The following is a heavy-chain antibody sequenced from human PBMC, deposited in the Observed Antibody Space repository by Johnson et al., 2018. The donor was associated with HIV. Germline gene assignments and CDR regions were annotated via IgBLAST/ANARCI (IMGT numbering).Heavy chain of an antibody. D-gene: IGHD3-22*01. V-gene: IGHV3-66*01. Sequence: VQLMESGGGLVQPGGSLRLSCAASGFTVSSNYMSWVRQAPGKGLEWVSVIYSGGSTYYADPVKGRFTISRDNSKNTLYLQMNSLRAEDTAVYYCAGRRDSSGYYDVNALDIWGQGTMGTVSS. CDR3: AGRRDSSGYYDVNALDI. J-gene: IGHJ3*02. CDR1: GFTVSSNY. CDR2: IYSGGST.